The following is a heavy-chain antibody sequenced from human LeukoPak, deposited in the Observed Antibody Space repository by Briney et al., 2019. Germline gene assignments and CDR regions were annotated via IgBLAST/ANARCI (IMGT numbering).Heavy chain of an antibody. D-gene: IGHD6-13*01. J-gene: IGHJ4*02. V-gene: IGHV3-23*01. CDR1: GFTFSSYA. Sequence: GGSLRLSCAASGFTFSSYAMSWVRQAPGKGLEWVSAISGSGGSTYYADSVKGRFTISRDNAKNSLYLQMNSLRDEDTAVYYCADSSSWNYWGQGTLVTVSS. CDR3: ADSSSWNY. CDR2: ISGSGGST.